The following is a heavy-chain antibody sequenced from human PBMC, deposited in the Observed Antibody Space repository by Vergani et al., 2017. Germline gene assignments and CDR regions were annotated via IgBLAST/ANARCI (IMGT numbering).Heavy chain of an antibody. CDR2: IYSGGSST. CDR1: GFTFSSYA. Sequence: EVQLLESGGGLVQPGGSLRLSCAASGFTFSSYAMSWVRQAPGKGLEWVSVIYSGGSSTYYADSVKGRFTISRDNSKNTLYLQMNSLRAEDTAVYYCAKGTGDYGSGSSDYWGQGTLVTVSS. J-gene: IGHJ4*02. V-gene: IGHV3-23*03. CDR3: AKGTGDYGSGSSDY. D-gene: IGHD3-10*01.